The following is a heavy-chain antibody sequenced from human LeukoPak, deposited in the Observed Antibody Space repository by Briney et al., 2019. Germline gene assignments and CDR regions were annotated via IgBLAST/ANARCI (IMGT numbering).Heavy chain of an antibody. CDR3: AKDLRYYDFWSGLADY. D-gene: IGHD3-3*01. J-gene: IGHJ4*02. CDR2: IWYDGSNK. Sequence: GGSLRLSCAASGFTFSSYSMNWVRQAPGKGLEWVALIWYDGSNKYYADSVKGRFTISRDNSKNTLYLQMNSLRAEDTAVYYCAKDLRYYDFWSGLADYWGQGTLVTVSS. CDR1: GFTFSSYS. V-gene: IGHV3-33*06.